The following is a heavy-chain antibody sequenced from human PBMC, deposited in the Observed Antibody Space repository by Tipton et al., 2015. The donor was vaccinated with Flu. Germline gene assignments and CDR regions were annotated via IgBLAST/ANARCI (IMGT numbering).Heavy chain of an antibody. V-gene: IGHV3-30-3*01. Sequence: QLVQSGGGVVHPGRSLRLSCAASGFTFSHYAMHWVRQAPGKGLEWVAVMSYDGSNQYYADSVKGRFTISRDNSKNTLDLQMNSLRAEDTAVYYCARVRVLWGNKQNYDLDDYWGQGTLVTVSS. CDR3: ARVRVLWGNKQNYDLDDY. D-gene: IGHD3-22*01. J-gene: IGHJ4*02. CDR1: GFTFSHYA. CDR2: MSYDGSNQ.